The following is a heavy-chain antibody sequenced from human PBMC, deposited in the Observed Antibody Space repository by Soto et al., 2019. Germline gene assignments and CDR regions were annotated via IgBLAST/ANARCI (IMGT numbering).Heavy chain of an antibody. Sequence: GGSLRLSCTASGFTFRSYAMDWVRQAPGKGLEWVAVISYDGTNKYYADSVKGRFTISRDNSKNTLSLQMNSLRPEDTAVYYCARGDSNSWSDLWGQGTLVTSPQ. CDR1: GFTFRSYA. CDR2: ISYDGTNK. CDR3: ARGDSNSWSDL. J-gene: IGHJ4*02. V-gene: IGHV3-30*01. D-gene: IGHD6-13*01.